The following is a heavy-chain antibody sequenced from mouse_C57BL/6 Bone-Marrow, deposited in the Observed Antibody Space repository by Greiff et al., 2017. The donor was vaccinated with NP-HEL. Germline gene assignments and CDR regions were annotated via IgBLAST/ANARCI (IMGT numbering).Heavy chain of an antibody. Sequence: VKLQQPGAELVRPGTSVKLSCKASGYTFTSYWMHWVKQRPGQGLEWIGVIDPSDSYTNYNQKFKGKATLTVDTSSSTAYMQLSSLTSEDSAVYYCAPYSWFAYWGQGTLVTVSA. CDR1: GYTFTSYW. D-gene: IGHD1-1*01. CDR2: IDPSDSYT. J-gene: IGHJ3*01. V-gene: IGHV1-59*01. CDR3: APYSWFAY.